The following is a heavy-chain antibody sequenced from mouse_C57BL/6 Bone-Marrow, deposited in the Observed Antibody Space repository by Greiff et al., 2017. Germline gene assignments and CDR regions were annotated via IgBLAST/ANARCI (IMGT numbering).Heavy chain of an antibody. Sequence: VELQQPGAELVKPGASVKMSCKASGYTFTSYWITWVKQRPGQGLAWIGEIYPGSGSTNYNEKFKSKATLTVDTSSSTAYMQLSSLTSEASAVDYCARPCYSNYEYFDVWGTGTTVTVSA. D-gene: IGHD2-5*01. J-gene: IGHJ1*03. CDR1: GYTFTSYW. V-gene: IGHV1-55*01. CDR2: IYPGSGST. CDR3: ARPCYSNYEYFDV.